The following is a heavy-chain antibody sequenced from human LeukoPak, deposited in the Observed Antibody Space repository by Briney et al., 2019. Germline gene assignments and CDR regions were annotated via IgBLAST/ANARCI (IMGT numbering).Heavy chain of an antibody. CDR2: INSDGSST. CDR3: ARGSRSWPADY. D-gene: IGHD6-13*01. J-gene: IGHJ4*02. Sequence: GGSLRLSCAASGFTFSSHWMHWVRQVPGKGLVWVSRINSDGSSTSYADSVKGRFTISRDNAKNTLYLQMNSLRAEDTAVYYCARGSRSWPADYWGQGTLVTVSS. V-gene: IGHV3-74*01. CDR1: GFTFSSHW.